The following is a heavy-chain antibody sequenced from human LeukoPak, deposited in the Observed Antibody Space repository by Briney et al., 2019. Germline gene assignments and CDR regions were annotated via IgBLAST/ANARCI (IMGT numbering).Heavy chain of an antibody. CDR2: INHSEST. J-gene: IGHJ4*02. Sequence: SATLSLTGAVYGLSLSGYYWSWLREPPGKGLEWVGEINHSESTNYNPSLKSRVTISVATSKNQFSLKLSSGTAADTAVYYCARGRAGLAAFDYWGQGTLVTVSS. CDR1: GLSLSGYY. D-gene: IGHD6-19*01. V-gene: IGHV4-34*01. CDR3: ARGRAGLAAFDY.